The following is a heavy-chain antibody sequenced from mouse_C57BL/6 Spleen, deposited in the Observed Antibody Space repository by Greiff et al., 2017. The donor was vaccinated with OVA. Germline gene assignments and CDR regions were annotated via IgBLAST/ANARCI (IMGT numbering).Heavy chain of an antibody. D-gene: IGHD2-5*01. CDR3: AREGDRYSNRYFDV. CDR2: IDPSDSYT. J-gene: IGHJ1*03. V-gene: IGHV1-50*01. CDR1: GYTFTSYW. Sequence: QVQLKQPGAELVKPGASVKLSCKASGYTFTSYWMQWVKQRPGQGLEWIGEIDPSDSYTNYNQKFKGKATLTVDTSSSTAYMQLSSLTSEDSAVYYCAREGDRYSNRYFDVWGTGTTVTVSS.